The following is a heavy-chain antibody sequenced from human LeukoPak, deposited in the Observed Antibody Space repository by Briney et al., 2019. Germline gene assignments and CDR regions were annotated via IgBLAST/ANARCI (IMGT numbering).Heavy chain of an antibody. V-gene: IGHV3-53*01. CDR3: ARVKPGSAALDY. CDR2: IYSGGST. CDR1: GFTVSSNY. J-gene: IGHJ4*02. Sequence: GGSLRLSCAASGFTVSSNYMSWVCQAPGKGLEWVSVIYSGGSTYYADSVKGRFTISRDNSKNTLYLQMNSLRAEDTAVYYCARVKPGSAALDYWGQGTLVTVSS. D-gene: IGHD3-10*01.